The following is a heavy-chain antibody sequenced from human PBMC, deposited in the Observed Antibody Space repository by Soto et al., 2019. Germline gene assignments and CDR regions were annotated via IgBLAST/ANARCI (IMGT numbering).Heavy chain of an antibody. CDR1: GYTFTSYA. J-gene: IGHJ5*02. V-gene: IGHV1-69*13. Sequence: GASVKVSCKASGYTFTSYAMHWVRQAPGQGLEWMGGIIPIFGTANYAQKFQGRVTITADESTSTAYMELSSLRSEDTAVYYCARDLFEYSSSSGPFDPWGQGTLVTVSS. CDR2: IIPIFGTA. D-gene: IGHD6-6*01. CDR3: ARDLFEYSSSSGPFDP.